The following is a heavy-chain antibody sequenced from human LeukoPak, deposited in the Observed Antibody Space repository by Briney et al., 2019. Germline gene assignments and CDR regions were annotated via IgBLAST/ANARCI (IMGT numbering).Heavy chain of an antibody. CDR1: GYTFTGDY. Sequence: ASVKVSCKASGYTFTGDYMHWVRQAPGQGLEWMGWINPNSGGTNYAQKFQGRVTMTRDTSISTAYMELSRLRSDDTAVYYCARSVTTDYYFDYWGQGTLVTVSS. J-gene: IGHJ4*02. D-gene: IGHD4-17*01. V-gene: IGHV1-2*02. CDR2: INPNSGGT. CDR3: ARSVTTDYYFDY.